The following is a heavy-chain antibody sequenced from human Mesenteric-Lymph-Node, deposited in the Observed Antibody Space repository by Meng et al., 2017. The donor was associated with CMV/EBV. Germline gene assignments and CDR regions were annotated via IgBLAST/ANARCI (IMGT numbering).Heavy chain of an antibody. CDR2: MTYNGNSK. Sequence: GESLKISCTASGFRFSDYAMHWVRQAPGKGLEWVAFMTYNGNSKYYADSVKGRFTISRDNSKNTLYLQMNSLRAEDTAVYYCARTNTYYYDSSGLLFGAPWGQGTLVTVSS. CDR1: GFRFSDYA. J-gene: IGHJ5*02. V-gene: IGHV3-33*05. D-gene: IGHD3-22*01. CDR3: ARTNTYYYDSSGLLFGAP.